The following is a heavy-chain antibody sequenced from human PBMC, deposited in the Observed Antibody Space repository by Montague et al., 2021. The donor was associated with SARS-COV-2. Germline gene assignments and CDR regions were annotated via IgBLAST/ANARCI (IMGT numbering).Heavy chain of an antibody. CDR2: IYYSGST. V-gene: IGHV4-39*01. D-gene: IGHD6-13*01. CDR3: AGSPPGIAAAGTVAAFDI. Sequence: SETLSLTCTVSGGSISSSCYYWGWIRQPPGKGLEWIGSIYYSGSTYYNPSLKSRVTISVDTSKNQFSLKLSSVTAADTAVYYCAGSPPGIAAAGTVAAFDIWGQGTMVTVSS. CDR1: GGSISSSCYY. J-gene: IGHJ3*02.